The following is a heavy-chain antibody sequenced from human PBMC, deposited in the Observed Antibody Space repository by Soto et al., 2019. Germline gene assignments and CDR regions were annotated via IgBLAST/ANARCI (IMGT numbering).Heavy chain of an antibody. CDR1: GSTFSSYA. CDR2: ILYDGSNQ. J-gene: IGHJ6*02. D-gene: IGHD2-15*01. V-gene: IGHV3-30-3*01. CDR3: AREVEGMDV. Sequence: QVQLVESGGGVVQPGRSLRLSCAASGSTFSSYAMHWVRQAPGEGLEWVAVILYDGSNQYYADSVKGRLTTSRDNAKNTLYLQMNGLRAEDTAVYYCAREVEGMDVWGQGTTVTVSS.